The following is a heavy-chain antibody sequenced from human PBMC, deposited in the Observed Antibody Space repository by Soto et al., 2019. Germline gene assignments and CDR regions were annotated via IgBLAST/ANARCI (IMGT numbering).Heavy chain of an antibody. Sequence: QLQLQESGPGLVKPSETLSLTCTVSGGSISSSSYYWGWIRQPPGKGLEWIGSIYYSGSTYYNPSLKSRVPISVDTSTNQFSLKLSSVTAADTAFYYCASGYSSSWYPVDFQHWGQGTLVTVSS. CDR1: GGSISSSSYY. J-gene: IGHJ1*01. CDR3: ASGYSSSWYPVDFQH. CDR2: IYYSGST. V-gene: IGHV4-39*01. D-gene: IGHD6-13*01.